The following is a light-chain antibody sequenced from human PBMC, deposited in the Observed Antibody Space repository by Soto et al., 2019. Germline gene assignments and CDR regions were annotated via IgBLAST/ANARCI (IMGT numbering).Light chain of an antibody. J-gene: IGKJ3*01. V-gene: IGKV3-15*01. CDR3: QHYGT. Sequence: ETAMTQSPGTLSVSQGERATLSCRASQSVSSNLAWYQQKPGQAPRLLIYGASTRATGIPARFSGSGSGTDFTLTVSRLEPEDFAVYFCQHYGTFGPGTKVDIK. CDR2: GAS. CDR1: QSVSSN.